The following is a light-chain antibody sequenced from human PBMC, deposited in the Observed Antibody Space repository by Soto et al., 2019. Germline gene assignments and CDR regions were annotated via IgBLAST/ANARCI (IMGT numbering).Light chain of an antibody. Sequence: EIVLTQSPGTLSLSPVERATLSCRASQSITGNSLAWYQQKPGRPPRLLINGASSRATGVPDRFSGTGSGSDFTLIISRLEPEDFAVYYCQQYDRSPLTFGGGTKVDIK. V-gene: IGKV3-20*01. J-gene: IGKJ4*01. CDR3: QQYDRSPLT. CDR2: GAS. CDR1: QSITGNS.